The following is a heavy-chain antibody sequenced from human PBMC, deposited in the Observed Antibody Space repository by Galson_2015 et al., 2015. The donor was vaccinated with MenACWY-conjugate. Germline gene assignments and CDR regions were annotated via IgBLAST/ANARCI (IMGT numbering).Heavy chain of an antibody. D-gene: IGHD3-3*01. Sequence: SLRLSCAASGFTFSSNVMSWVRQAPGKGLEWVSAIRASGGGTYYADPVKGRFTISRDNTKNTLYLEMNNLGPEDTAVYYCAKKGSGSDPNAFDIWGQGTMVTAFS. CDR2: IRASGGGT. CDR1: GFTFSSNV. CDR3: AKKGSGSDPNAFDI. J-gene: IGHJ3*02. V-gene: IGHV3-23*01.